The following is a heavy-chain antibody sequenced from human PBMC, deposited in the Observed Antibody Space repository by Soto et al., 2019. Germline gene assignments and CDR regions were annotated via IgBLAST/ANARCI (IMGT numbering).Heavy chain of an antibody. J-gene: IGHJ1*01. CDR1: GFTVSSNY. D-gene: IGHD3-22*01. CDR3: ARDRVESGYPEYFQH. V-gene: IGHV3-53*01. CDR2: IYSGGST. Sequence: VQLVESGGGLIQPGGPLRLSCAASGFTVSSNYMSWVRQAPGKGLEWVSVIYSGGSTYYADSVKGRFTISRDNSKNTLYLQMNSLRAEDTAVYYCARDRVESGYPEYFQHWGQGTLVTVSS.